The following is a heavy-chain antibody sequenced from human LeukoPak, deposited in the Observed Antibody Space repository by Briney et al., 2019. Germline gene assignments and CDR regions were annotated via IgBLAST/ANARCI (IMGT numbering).Heavy chain of an antibody. J-gene: IGHJ4*02. CDR3: ARRGRAAAANFDY. CDR2: IYYTGNT. Sequence: SETLSLTCTVSGASVSFYYWNWIRQPPGKGLEWIGYIYYTGNTNYNPSLKSRVTMSIDTSKHQFSLKLNSVTAADTAVYYCARRGRAAAANFDYWGQGTLVTVS. V-gene: IGHV4-59*08. D-gene: IGHD6-13*01. CDR1: GASVSFYY.